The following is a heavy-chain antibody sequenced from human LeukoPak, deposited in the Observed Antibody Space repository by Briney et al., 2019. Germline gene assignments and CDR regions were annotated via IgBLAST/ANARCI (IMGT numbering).Heavy chain of an antibody. CDR1: GFTFSSYA. Sequence: GGSLRLSCAASGFTFSSYAMSWVRQAPGKGLEWVSYISSSGSTIYYADSVKGRFTISRDNAKNSLYLQMNSLRAEDTAVYYCAREGGSYYFDYWGQGTLVTVSS. J-gene: IGHJ4*02. CDR3: AREGGSYYFDY. CDR2: ISSSGSTI. V-gene: IGHV3-48*04.